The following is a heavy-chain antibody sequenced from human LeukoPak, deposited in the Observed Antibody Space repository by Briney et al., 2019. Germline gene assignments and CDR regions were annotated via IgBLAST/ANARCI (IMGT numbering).Heavy chain of an antibody. J-gene: IGHJ3*02. CDR3: ARDSSLIAPDAFDI. Sequence: GGSLRLSCAASGFTFSSYAMHWVRQAPGKGLEWVAVISYDGSNKYYADSVKGRFTISRDDSKNTLYLQMNSLRAEDTAVYYCARDSSLIAPDAFDIWGQGTMVTVSS. CDR2: ISYDGSNK. V-gene: IGHV3-30-3*01. CDR1: GFTFSSYA. D-gene: IGHD2-21*01.